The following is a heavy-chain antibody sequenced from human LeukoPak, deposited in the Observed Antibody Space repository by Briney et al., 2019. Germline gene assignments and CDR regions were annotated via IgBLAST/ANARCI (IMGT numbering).Heavy chain of an antibody. CDR1: GFTFDDYD. CDR2: ISWDGGST. CDR3: AKDVSYDSSFFDI. Sequence: GGSLRLSCAASGFTFDDYDMHWVRQAPGKGLEWVSLISWDGGSTYYADSVKGRFTISRDNSKNSLYLQMNSLRAEDTALYYCAKDVSYDSSFFDIWGQGTMVTVSS. D-gene: IGHD3-22*01. V-gene: IGHV3-43D*03. J-gene: IGHJ3*02.